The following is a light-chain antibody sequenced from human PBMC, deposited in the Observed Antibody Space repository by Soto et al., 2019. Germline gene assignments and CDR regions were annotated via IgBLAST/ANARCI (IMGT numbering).Light chain of an antibody. Sequence: QSALTQPASMSESPGQSITISCTGSSSDIGDFNYVSWYQHHPGKAPKLMIYDVSYRPSGVSHRFSGSKSGNTASLTISGLQAEDEADFYCASYTNNSTYVFGTGTKLIVL. CDR1: SSDIGDFNY. V-gene: IGLV2-14*03. CDR3: ASYTNNSTYV. CDR2: DVS. J-gene: IGLJ1*01.